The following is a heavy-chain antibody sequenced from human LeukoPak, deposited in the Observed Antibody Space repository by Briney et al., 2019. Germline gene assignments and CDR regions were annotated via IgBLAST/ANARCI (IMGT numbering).Heavy chain of an antibody. J-gene: IGHJ5*02. V-gene: IGHV4-39*01. Sequence: SETLSLTCTVSGGSISSSSYYWGWIRQPPGKGLEWIGSIYYSGSTYYNPSLKSRVTISVDTSKNQFSLKLSSVTAADTAVYYCARNRLDSSSPTPLEAWFDPWGQGTLVTVSS. CDR3: ARNRLDSSSPTPLEAWFDP. CDR2: IYYSGST. CDR1: GGSISSSSYY. D-gene: IGHD6-13*01.